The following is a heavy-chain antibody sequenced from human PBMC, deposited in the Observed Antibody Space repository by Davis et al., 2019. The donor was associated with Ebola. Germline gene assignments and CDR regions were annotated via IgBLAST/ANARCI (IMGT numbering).Heavy chain of an antibody. CDR2: VYRSGDI. D-gene: IGHD5-24*01. J-gene: IGHJ4*02. CDR1: GFSVSTNY. Sequence: GESLKISCAVSGFSVSTNYMSWVRQAPGKGLEWVSVVYRSGDIYYADSVRGRFTISRDNSQNTLHLQMNSLRVEDTAVYYCARGDGYNFWGFWGQGTLVTVSS. V-gene: IGHV3-66*01. CDR3: ARGDGYNFWGF.